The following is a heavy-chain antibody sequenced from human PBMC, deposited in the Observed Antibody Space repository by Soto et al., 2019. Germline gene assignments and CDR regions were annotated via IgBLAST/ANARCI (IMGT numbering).Heavy chain of an antibody. J-gene: IGHJ4*02. Sequence: QITLKESGPTLVKPTQTLTLTCTFSGFSLSTSGVGVGWIRQPPGKALEWLALTYWDDDKRYSPSLKSRLTITKDTSKNQVVLTMTNMDPVDTATYYCAPRRRTVYFDYWGQGTLVTVSS. CDR1: GFSLSTSGVG. V-gene: IGHV2-5*02. D-gene: IGHD4-17*01. CDR3: APRRRTVYFDY. CDR2: TYWDDDK.